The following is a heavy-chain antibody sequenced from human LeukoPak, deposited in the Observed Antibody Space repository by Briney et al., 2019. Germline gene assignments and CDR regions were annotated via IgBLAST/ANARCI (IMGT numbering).Heavy chain of an antibody. J-gene: IGHJ4*02. CDR3: AKDSGTYYYGSGSHFDY. CDR1: GFTSSSYV. Sequence: AGSLRLSCAASGFTSSSYVMSWVRQAPGKGLEWVSTISGSGGSTYYADSVKGRFTISRDNSKNTLYLQMNGLRAEDTAVYYCAKDSGTYYYGSGSHFDYWGQGTLVTVSS. CDR2: ISGSGGST. V-gene: IGHV3-23*01. D-gene: IGHD3-10*01.